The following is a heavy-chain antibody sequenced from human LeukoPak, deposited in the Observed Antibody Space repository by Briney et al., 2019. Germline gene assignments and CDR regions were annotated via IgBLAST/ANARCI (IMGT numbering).Heavy chain of an antibody. Sequence: ASVKVSCKASGGTFSSYAISWVRQAPGQGLEWMGWISAYNGNTNYAQKLQGRVTMTTDTSTSTAYMELRSLRSDDTAVYYCARGYCSSTSCYTRWGPLLDYWGQGTLVTVSS. D-gene: IGHD2-2*02. CDR3: ARGYCSSTSCYTRWGPLLDY. CDR1: GGTFSSYA. J-gene: IGHJ4*02. V-gene: IGHV1-18*01. CDR2: ISAYNGNT.